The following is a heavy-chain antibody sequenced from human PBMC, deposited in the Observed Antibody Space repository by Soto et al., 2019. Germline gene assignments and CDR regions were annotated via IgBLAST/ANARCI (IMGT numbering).Heavy chain of an antibody. D-gene: IGHD4-17*01. J-gene: IGHJ4*02. CDR2: IIPILGIA. CDR1: GGTVSYYT. CDR3: ASNYGGNSY. V-gene: IGHV1-69*02. Sequence: QVQLVQSGAEVKKPGSSVKVSCKACGGTVSYYTISWVRQAPGQGLEWMGRIIPILGIANYAQKFQGRVTITADKSTSTVYMELSSLRSEDTAVYYCASNYGGNSYWGQGTLVTVSS.